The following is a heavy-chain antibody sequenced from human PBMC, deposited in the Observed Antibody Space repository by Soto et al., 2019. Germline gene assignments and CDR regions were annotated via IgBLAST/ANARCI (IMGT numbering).Heavy chain of an antibody. CDR3: ARRRITMIVVVMVDDAFDI. CDR2: IIPIFGTA. CDR1: GGTFSSYA. V-gene: IGHV1-69*13. Sequence: GVSVKVSCKASGGTFSSYAVSWVRQAPGQGLEWMGGIIPIFGTANYAQKFQGRVTITADESTSTAYMELSSLRSEDTAVYYCARRRITMIVVVMVDDAFDIWGQGTMVTVSS. D-gene: IGHD3-22*01. J-gene: IGHJ3*02.